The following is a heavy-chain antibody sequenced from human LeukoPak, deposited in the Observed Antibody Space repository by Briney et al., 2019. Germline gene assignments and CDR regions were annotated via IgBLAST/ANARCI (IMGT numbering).Heavy chain of an antibody. CDR1: GFTFSSYS. CDR3: AKKMSITAASQVDY. D-gene: IGHD1-20*01. Sequence: GGSLRLSCAASGFTFSSYSMSWVRQAPGKGLEWVSAISSSGGSTDYTDSVKGRFAISRDNSKNTLYLQMNSLRAEDTAVYYCAKKMSITAASQVDYWGQGTLVTVSS. J-gene: IGHJ4*02. V-gene: IGHV3-23*01. CDR2: ISSSGGST.